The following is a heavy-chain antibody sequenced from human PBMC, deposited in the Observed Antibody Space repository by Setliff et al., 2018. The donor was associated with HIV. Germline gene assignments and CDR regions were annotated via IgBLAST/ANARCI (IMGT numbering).Heavy chain of an antibody. Sequence: GGSLRLSCTASGFTFSDSVMHWVRQPPGKGLEWVAAISNDGSNKFYADSVKGRFTISRDNSKNTVCLQMNSLRTEDTALYYCTPLDYWGQGTLVTVSS. CDR2: ISNDGSNK. V-gene: IGHV3-30*01. D-gene: IGHD2-15*01. CDR3: TPLDY. CDR1: GFTFSDSV. J-gene: IGHJ4*02.